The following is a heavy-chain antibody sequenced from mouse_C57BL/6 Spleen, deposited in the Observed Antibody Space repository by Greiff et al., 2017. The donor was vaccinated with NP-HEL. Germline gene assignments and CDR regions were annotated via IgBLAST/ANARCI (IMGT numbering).Heavy chain of an antibody. CDR3: ARELRSYFDY. Sequence: VKLMESGAELVRPGASVKLSCKASGYTFTDYYINWVKQRPGQGLEWIARIYPGSGNTYYNEKFKGKATLTAEKSSSTAYMQLSSLTSEDSAVYFCARELRSYFDYWGQGTTLTVSS. J-gene: IGHJ2*01. V-gene: IGHV1-76*01. CDR2: IYPGSGNT. CDR1: GYTFTDYY. D-gene: IGHD3-2*02.